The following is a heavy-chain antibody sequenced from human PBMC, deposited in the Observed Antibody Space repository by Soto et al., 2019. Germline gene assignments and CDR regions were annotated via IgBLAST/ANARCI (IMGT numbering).Heavy chain of an antibody. CDR3: ARGWEGGDYYYYYGTDV. D-gene: IGHD1-26*01. J-gene: IGHJ6*02. CDR1: GGTFSSYA. Sequence: SVKVSCKASGGTFSSYAISWVRQAPGQGLEWMGGIIPIFGTANYAQKFQGRVTITADESTSTAYMELSSLRSEDTAVYYCARGWEGGDYYYYYGTDVWGQGTTVTVSS. V-gene: IGHV1-69*13. CDR2: IIPIFGTA.